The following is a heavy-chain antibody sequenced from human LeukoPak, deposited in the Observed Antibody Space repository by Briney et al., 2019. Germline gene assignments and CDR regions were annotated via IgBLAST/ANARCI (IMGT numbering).Heavy chain of an antibody. D-gene: IGHD2/OR15-2a*01. CDR3: ARWGSTASNWFDP. CDR1: GGSMSRTSDH. Sequence: SETLSLTCSVSGGSMSRTSDHWGWIRQPPGKGLEWIGSIYFGVSTYYTPSLKSRVTISTDTSRNQFSLKLTSVTAADTAVYYCARWGSTASNWFDPWRQGTLVTVSS. J-gene: IGHJ5*02. V-gene: IGHV4-39*01. CDR2: IYFGVST.